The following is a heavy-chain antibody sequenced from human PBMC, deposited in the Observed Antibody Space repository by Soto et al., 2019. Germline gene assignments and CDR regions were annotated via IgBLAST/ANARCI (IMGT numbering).Heavy chain of an antibody. V-gene: IGHV4-4*02. J-gene: IGHJ6*02. Sequence: PSETLSLTCAVSGDSISSSHWWTWVRQPPEKGLEWIGEIHHSEHTNYNPSLKGRVAISVDKSKSQFSLRVSSVTAADTAVYYCAKDTMVAAARRGLVVWGQGTTVTVSS. D-gene: IGHD6-13*01. CDR2: IHHSEHT. CDR1: GDSISSSHW. CDR3: AKDTMVAAARRGLVV.